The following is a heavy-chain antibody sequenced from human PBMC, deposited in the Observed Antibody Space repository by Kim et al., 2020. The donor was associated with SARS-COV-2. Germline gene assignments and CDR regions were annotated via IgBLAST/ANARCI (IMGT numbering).Heavy chain of an antibody. Sequence: SGPTLVNPTQTLTLTCTFSGFSLSTSGMCVNWIRQPPGKALEWLARIDWDDDKYYNTSLKTRLTISKDTSKNQVVLTMTNMDPVDTATYYCARIRGTGTTRSQSYRYYMDVWRKGTTVTVSS. J-gene: IGHJ6*03. D-gene: IGHD1-7*01. V-gene: IGHV2-70*11. CDR3: ARIRGTGTTRSQSYRYYMDV. CDR2: IDWDDDK. CDR1: GFSLSTSGMC.